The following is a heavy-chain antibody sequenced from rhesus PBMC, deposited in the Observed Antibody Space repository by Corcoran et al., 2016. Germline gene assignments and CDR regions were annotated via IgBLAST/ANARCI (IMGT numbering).Heavy chain of an antibody. CDR2: ISGSSGST. V-gene: IGHV4-65*01. CDR1: GGSVSSSNW. CDR3: AREDPGGIAAAGVDY. J-gene: IGHJ4*01. Sequence: QVQLQESGPGLVKPSETLSLTCAVSGGSVSSSNWWSWIRQPPGKGLEWIGYISGSSGSTYYNPSLNSRVTMSTDTSKNQFSLKLSSVTAADTAVYYCAREDPGGIAAAGVDYWGQGVLVTVSS. D-gene: IGHD6-43*01.